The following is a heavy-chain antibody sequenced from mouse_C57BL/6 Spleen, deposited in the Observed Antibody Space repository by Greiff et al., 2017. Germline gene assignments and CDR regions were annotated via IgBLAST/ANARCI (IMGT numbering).Heavy chain of an antibody. Sequence: VQVVESGPGLVQPSQSLSITCTVSGFSLTSYGVHWVRQPPGKGLEWLGVIWSGGSTDYNAAFISRLSISKDNSKSQVFFKMNSLQADDTAIYYCAKNGMITWAMDYWGQGTSVTVSS. D-gene: IGHD2-4*01. CDR2: IWSGGST. V-gene: IGHV2-4*01. CDR3: AKNGMITWAMDY. CDR1: GFSLTSYG. J-gene: IGHJ4*01.